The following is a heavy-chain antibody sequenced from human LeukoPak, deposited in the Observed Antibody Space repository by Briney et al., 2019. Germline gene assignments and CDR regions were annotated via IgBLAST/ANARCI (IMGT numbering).Heavy chain of an antibody. CDR3: AKNYASGRGVPYAMDV. D-gene: IGHD3-10*01. Sequence: PGGSLRLSCAASGFNFADHAMRWVRQAPGKGLEWVSAISGISGSTTIYADSVEGRFAVSRDNSRNTLFLQMNSLRAEDTAVYYCAKNYASGRGVPYAMDVWGQGTTVTVAS. V-gene: IGHV3-23*01. CDR2: ISGISGSTT. J-gene: IGHJ6*02. CDR1: GFNFADHA.